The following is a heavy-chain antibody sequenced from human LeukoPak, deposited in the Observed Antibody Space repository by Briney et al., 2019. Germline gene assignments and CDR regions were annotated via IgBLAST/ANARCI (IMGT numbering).Heavy chain of an antibody. J-gene: IGHJ6*02. Sequence: GGSLRLSCAASGFTFSDYYMSWIRQAPGKGLEWVSYISSSGSTIYYADSVKGRFTISRDNAKNSLYLQMNSLRAEDTAVYYCARDDFPRWVNYYYYGMDVWGQGTTVTVSS. V-gene: IGHV3-11*01. D-gene: IGHD2-21*02. CDR3: ARDDFPRWVNYYYYGMDV. CDR1: GFTFSDYY. CDR2: ISSSGSTI.